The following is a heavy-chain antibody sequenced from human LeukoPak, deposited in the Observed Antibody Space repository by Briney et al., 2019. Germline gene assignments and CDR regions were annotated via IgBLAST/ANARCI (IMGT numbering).Heavy chain of an antibody. J-gene: IGHJ4*02. V-gene: IGHV3-23*01. Sequence: GGSLRLSCAASGLTFSRYAMRWVREAPGRGLEWVSAIRGSGGSTYYADSVKGRLTISRDNSKNTLYLQMNSLRAEGMAVYYWAKKSGGRYRYLVAPFDYWGQGTLVTVSS. CDR1: GLTFSRYA. CDR3: AKKSGGRYRYLVAPFDY. CDR2: IRGSGGST. D-gene: IGHD3-16*02.